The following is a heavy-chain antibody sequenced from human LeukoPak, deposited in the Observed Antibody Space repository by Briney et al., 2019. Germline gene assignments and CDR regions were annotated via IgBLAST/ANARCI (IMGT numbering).Heavy chain of an antibody. V-gene: IGHV3-49*03. CDR1: GFTFGDYA. CDR2: IRSKAYGRTT. Sequence: GGSLRLSCTASGFTFGDYAMSWFRQAPGKGLEWVGFIRSKAYGRTTEYAASVKGRFTISRDDSKSIAYLQMNSLKTEDTAVYYCTGSRGYSGYDSDYYYMDVWGKGTTVTVSS. J-gene: IGHJ6*03. D-gene: IGHD5-12*01. CDR3: TGSRGYSGYDSDYYYMDV.